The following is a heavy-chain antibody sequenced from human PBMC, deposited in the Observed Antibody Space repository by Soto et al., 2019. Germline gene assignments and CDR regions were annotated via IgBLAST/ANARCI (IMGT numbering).Heavy chain of an antibody. CDR2: IKQDGSEK. CDR1: GFTFSSYW. V-gene: IGHV3-7*01. CDR3: ARDSSDDILTGYYNDAFDI. J-gene: IGHJ3*02. Sequence: EVQLVESGGGLVQPGGSPRLSCAASGFTFSSYWMSWVRQAPGKGLEWVANIKQDGSEKYYVDSVKGRFTISRDNAKNSLYLQMNSLRAEDTAVYYCARDSSDDILTGYYNDAFDIWGQGTMVTVSS. D-gene: IGHD3-9*01.